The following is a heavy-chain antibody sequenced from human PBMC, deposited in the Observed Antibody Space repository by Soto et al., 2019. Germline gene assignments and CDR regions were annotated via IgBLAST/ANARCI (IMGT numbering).Heavy chain of an antibody. J-gene: IGHJ4*02. D-gene: IGHD3-9*01. CDR1: GFTFSSYG. Sequence: VGSLRLSCAASGFTFSSYGMHWVRQAPGKGLEWVAIIWYDATSKFYSDSVKGRFTISRDNSKNTVYLQMNSLRAEDTAVYYCTRARDYDILTAYYWGQGTLVTVPQ. CDR2: IWYDATSK. CDR3: TRARDYDILTAYY. V-gene: IGHV3-33*01.